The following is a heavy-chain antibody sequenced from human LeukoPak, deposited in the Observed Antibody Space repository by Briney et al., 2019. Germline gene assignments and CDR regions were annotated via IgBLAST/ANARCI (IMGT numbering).Heavy chain of an antibody. CDR2: ISSSGSTI. J-gene: IGHJ4*02. CDR3: ARTPTTVVTPFYFDY. V-gene: IGHV3-48*04. CDR1: GFMFSSYG. Sequence: PGGSLRLSCVTSGFMFSSYGVHWVRQAPGKGLEWVSYISSSGSTIYYADSVKGRFTISRDNAKNSLYLQMNSLRAEDTAVYYCARTPTTVVTPFYFDYWGQGTLVTVSS. D-gene: IGHD4-23*01.